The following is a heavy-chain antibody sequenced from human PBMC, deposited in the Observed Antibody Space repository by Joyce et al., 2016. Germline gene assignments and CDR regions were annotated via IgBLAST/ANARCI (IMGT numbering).Heavy chain of an antibody. V-gene: IGHV3-30*04. CDR3: ARDLLLWFGEFSGWFDP. J-gene: IGHJ5*02. D-gene: IGHD3-10*01. Sequence: QVQLVESGGGVVQPGRSLRLSCAASGFTFSNNAMHWVRQAPGKWLEWLAVISDDGIKEKYADSVNGRFTISRDNSKNTLYLQMNSLRAEDTAVYYCARDLLLWFGEFSGWFDPWGQGTLVTVSA. CDR1: GFTFSNNA. CDR2: ISDDGIKE.